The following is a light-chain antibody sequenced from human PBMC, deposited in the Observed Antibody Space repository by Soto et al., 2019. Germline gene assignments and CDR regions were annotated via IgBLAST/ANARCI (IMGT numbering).Light chain of an antibody. CDR2: QAS. V-gene: IGKV1-5*03. J-gene: IGKJ1*01. CDR3: QQYKSYFRT. Sequence: DIQMTQSPSTLSASLGDRVTITCRASQSISSWLAWYQQKPGKAPKLLIYQASSLHSGAPSRFSGSGSETDFTLTISSLLPDDFATYFCQQYKSYFRTFGQGTKVDIK. CDR1: QSISSW.